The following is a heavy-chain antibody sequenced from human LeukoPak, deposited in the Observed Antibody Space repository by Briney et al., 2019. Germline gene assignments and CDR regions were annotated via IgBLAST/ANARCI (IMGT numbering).Heavy chain of an antibody. J-gene: IGHJ4*02. Sequence: GGSLRLSCAASGFTFSSYSMNWVRQAPGKGLEWVAVISYDGSNKYYADSVKGRFTISRDNSKNTLYLQMNSLRAEDTAVYYCARPNTAMLYYFDYWGQGTLVTVSS. CDR3: ARPNTAMLYYFDY. D-gene: IGHD5-18*01. V-gene: IGHV3-30*19. CDR2: ISYDGSNK. CDR1: GFTFSSYS.